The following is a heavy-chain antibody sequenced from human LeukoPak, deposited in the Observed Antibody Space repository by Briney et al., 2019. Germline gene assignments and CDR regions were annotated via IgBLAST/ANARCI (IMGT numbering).Heavy chain of an antibody. CDR2: IKQDGSDK. J-gene: IGHJ4*02. D-gene: IGHD4-17*01. CDR3: AREPYGDFFDY. V-gene: IGHV3-7*03. CDR1: GFTFSSYW. Sequence: AGGSLRLSCAASGFTFSSYWMSWVRQAPGKGLEWVANIKQDGSDKYHVDSVKGRFTISRDNAKNSLYLQMNSLRAEDTAVYYCAREPYGDFFDYWGQGTLVTVSS.